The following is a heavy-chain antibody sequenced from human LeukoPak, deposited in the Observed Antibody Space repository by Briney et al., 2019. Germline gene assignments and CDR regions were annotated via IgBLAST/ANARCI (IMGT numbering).Heavy chain of an antibody. Sequence: SETLTLTCTVSGYSISSGYYWGWIRQPPGKGLEWIGYIYYSGSTNYNPSLKSRVTISVDTSKNQFSLKLSSVTAADTAVYYCATGGIAAAGTGVIGYYYYGMDVWGQGTTVTVSS. CDR2: IYYSGST. CDR3: ATGGIAAAGTGVIGYYYYGMDV. V-gene: IGHV4-61*01. D-gene: IGHD6-13*01. J-gene: IGHJ6*02. CDR1: GYSISSGYY.